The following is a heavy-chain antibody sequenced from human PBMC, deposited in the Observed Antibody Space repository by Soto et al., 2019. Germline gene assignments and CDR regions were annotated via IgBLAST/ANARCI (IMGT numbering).Heavy chain of an antibody. CDR2: IYSGGST. CDR3: ARDFYRNFGMDV. J-gene: IGHJ6*02. D-gene: IGHD3-3*01. V-gene: IGHV3-53*02. Sequence: EVQLVKTGGGLIQPGGSLRLSCAASGFTVSSNYMSWVRQAPGKGLEWVSVIYSGGSTYYADSVKGRFTISRDNSKNTLYLQMNSLRAEDTAVYYCARDFYRNFGMDVWGQGTTVTVSS. CDR1: GFTVSSNY.